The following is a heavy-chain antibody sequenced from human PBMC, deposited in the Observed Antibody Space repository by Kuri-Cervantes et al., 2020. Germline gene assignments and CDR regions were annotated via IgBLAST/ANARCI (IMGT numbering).Heavy chain of an antibody. J-gene: IGHJ4*02. Sequence: GGSLRLSCAASGFTFDDYAMHWVRQAPGKGLEWVSGISWNSGSIGYADSVKGRFTISRDNSKNTLYLQMNSLRAEDTAVYYCARDTIFGIDYWGQGTLVTVSS. CDR3: ARDTIFGIDY. V-gene: IGHV3-9*01. CDR2: ISWNSGSI. CDR1: GFTFDDYA. D-gene: IGHD3-3*01.